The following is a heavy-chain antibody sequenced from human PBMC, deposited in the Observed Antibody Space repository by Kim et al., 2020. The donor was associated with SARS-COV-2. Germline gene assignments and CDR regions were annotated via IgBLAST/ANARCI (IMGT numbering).Heavy chain of an antibody. Sequence: SQKVQGRVTSTRDTSESTAYMELRSQKSEDTAVYYCARDRGIAAAGTNYWGQGTLVTVSS. J-gene: IGHJ4*02. CDR3: ARDRGIAAAGTNY. D-gene: IGHD6-13*01. V-gene: IGHV1-3*01.